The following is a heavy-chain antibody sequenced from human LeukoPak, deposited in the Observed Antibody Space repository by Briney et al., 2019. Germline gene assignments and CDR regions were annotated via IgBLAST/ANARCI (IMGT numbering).Heavy chain of an antibody. CDR1: GFTFSIYE. Sequence: PGGSLRLSCAASGFTFSIYEMNWVRQAPGKGLELISYISSSGSTIYYADSVKGRFTISRDNAKNSLYLQMNSLRAEDTTLYYCARRSAYGFDYWGQGTLVTVSS. D-gene: IGHD5-12*01. CDR3: ARRSAYGFDY. J-gene: IGHJ4*02. CDR2: ISSSGSTI. V-gene: IGHV3-48*03.